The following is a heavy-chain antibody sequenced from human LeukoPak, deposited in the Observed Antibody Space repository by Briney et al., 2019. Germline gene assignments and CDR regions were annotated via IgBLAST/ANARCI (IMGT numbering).Heavy chain of an antibody. D-gene: IGHD3-22*01. V-gene: IGHV3-33*08. J-gene: IGHJ4*02. CDR1: GFTFSSYG. Sequence: PGGSLRLSCAASGFTFSSYGMHWVRQAPGKGLEWVAVIWYDGSNKYYGDSVKGRFTISRDNSKKTLYLQMNSLRAEDTAVYYCARAVAMIVVVITPIDYWGQGTLVTVSS. CDR3: ARAVAMIVVVITPIDY. CDR2: IWYDGSNK.